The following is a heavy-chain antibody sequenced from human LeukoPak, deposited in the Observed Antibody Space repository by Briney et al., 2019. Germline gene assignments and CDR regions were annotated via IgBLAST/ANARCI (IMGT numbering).Heavy chain of an antibody. CDR3: ARGACSSTSCYGLDI. D-gene: IGHD2-2*01. J-gene: IGHJ3*02. V-gene: IGHV4-34*01. Sequence: SETLSLTCAVYGGSFSGYYWSWIRQPPGKGLEWIGEINHSGSTNYNPSLKSRVTISVDTSKNQFSLKLSSVTAADTAVYCCARGACSSTSCYGLDIWGQGTMVTVSS. CDR2: INHSGST. CDR1: GGSFSGYY.